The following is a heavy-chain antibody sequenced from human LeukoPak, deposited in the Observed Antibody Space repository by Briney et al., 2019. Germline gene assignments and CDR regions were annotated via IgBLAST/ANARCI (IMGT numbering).Heavy chain of an antibody. D-gene: IGHD3-10*01. CDR1: GFTFSSYS. J-gene: IGHJ4*02. V-gene: IGHV3-48*01. Sequence: GGSLRLSCAASGFTFSSYSMNWVRQAPGKGLEWVSYISSSSSTIYYADSVKGRFTISRDNSKNTLCLQMNSLRAEDTAVYYCAKSESGSYSGDFDYWGQGTLVTVSS. CDR3: AKSESGSYSGDFDY. CDR2: ISSSSSTI.